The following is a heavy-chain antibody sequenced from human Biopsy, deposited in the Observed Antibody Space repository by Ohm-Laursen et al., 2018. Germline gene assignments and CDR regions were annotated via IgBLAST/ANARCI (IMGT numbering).Heavy chain of an antibody. CDR1: GFSLTSRGEG. CDR3: VHRRMTPSEFDY. Sequence: ATQTLTLTTAFSGFSLTSRGEGVGWLRQPPGKAPEWLALIYWDDDKFYNPSLESRLTITKDTSKNQVLLIMTNMDPVDTATYFCVHRRMTPSEFDYWGQGTLVTVSS. CDR2: IYWDDDK. J-gene: IGHJ4*02. V-gene: IGHV2-5*02.